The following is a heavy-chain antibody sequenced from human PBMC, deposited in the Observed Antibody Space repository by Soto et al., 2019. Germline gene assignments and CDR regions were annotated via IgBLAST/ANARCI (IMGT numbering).Heavy chain of an antibody. Sequence: QVQLVQSGAEVKKPGASVKVSCKASGYTFTSYYMHWVRQAPGQGLEWMGIINPSGGSTSHAPKFQGIVAITRDTSTSTDYMEQSNLRVDDTDVYYCVRGKDRTAPFLDSWCRGTLVTVSS. CDR1: GYTFTSYY. D-gene: IGHD2-15*01. V-gene: IGHV1-46*01. CDR2: INPSGGST. J-gene: IGHJ4*02. CDR3: VRGKDRTAPFLDS.